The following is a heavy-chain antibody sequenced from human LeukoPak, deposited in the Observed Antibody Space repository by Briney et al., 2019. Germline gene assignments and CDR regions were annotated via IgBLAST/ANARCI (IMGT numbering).Heavy chain of an antibody. Sequence: TGESLKISCKGSGYIFSTYWIGWVRQMPGKGLEWMGIIYPGDSDTRYSPSFQGQVTISADKSISTAFLHWSSLKASDTAMHYCARPGYCSTTSCSAIDYWGQGTLVTVSS. D-gene: IGHD2-2*01. J-gene: IGHJ4*02. CDR3: ARPGYCSTTSCSAIDY. V-gene: IGHV5-51*01. CDR1: GYIFSTYW. CDR2: IYPGDSDT.